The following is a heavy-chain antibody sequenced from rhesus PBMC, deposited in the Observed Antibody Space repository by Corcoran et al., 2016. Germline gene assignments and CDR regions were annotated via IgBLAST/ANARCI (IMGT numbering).Heavy chain of an antibody. J-gene: IGHJ4*01. Sequence: QLQLQESGPGLVKPSETLSLTCAVSGGSISSSNWGSGIRQSPGKGLEFIGGLYGSGWSTEYSPSLKIRFTISKDTSKNQFSLKLSSVTAADTAVYYCARRGSGWTRDYWGQGVLVTVSS. CDR1: GGSISSSNW. V-gene: IGHV4-93*01. D-gene: IGHD6-31*01. CDR2: LYGSGWST. CDR3: ARRGSGWTRDY.